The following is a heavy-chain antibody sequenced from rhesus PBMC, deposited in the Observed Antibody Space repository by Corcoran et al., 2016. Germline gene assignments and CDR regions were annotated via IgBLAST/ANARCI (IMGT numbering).Heavy chain of an antibody. CDR3: ARTLCAGSGYYTGGYGY. CDR1: GYSISSGYY. J-gene: IGHJ4*01. CDR2: ITYMRST. Sequence: QVQLQESGPGLVKPSETLSLTCAVSGYSISSGYYWSWIRQPPGKGLEWIGYITYMRSTVNTPSLNSRVTLSKDTSKNQFSLKLSSVTAADTAVYYCARTLCAGSGYYTGGYGYWGQGVLVTVSS. D-gene: IGHD3-28*01. V-gene: IGHV4-122*02.